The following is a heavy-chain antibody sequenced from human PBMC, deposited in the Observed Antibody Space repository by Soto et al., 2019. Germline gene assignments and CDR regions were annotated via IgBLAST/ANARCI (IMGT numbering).Heavy chain of an antibody. Sequence: QVLLVQSGAEVKKPGASVKVSCKASGYTLTSYDINWVRQATGQGLVWIGWMNPNSGNTGYAQKFQGRVTMTMNTSISTPYTDRSIMISQDTAVNNSAITTNDYGDRHWGQGTLVTVSS. CDR2: MNPNSGNT. CDR3: AITTNDYGDRH. J-gene: IGHJ4*02. CDR1: GYTLTSYD. D-gene: IGHD4-17*01. V-gene: IGHV1-8*01.